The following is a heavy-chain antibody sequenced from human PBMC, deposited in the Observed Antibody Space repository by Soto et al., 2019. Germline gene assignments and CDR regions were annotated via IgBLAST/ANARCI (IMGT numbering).Heavy chain of an antibody. CDR3: AGGIGYGFGWSSTSGLDV. CDR2: ISGYNGNT. V-gene: IGHV1-18*01. D-gene: IGHD5-18*01. J-gene: IGHJ6*02. CDR1: GYTFSNFG. Sequence: QVQFVQSGAEVMTPGASVKVSCKASGYTFSNFGLSWVRQAPGQGLEWMGWISGYNGNTNSAEKFQGRVTMTTDTSTSTAYMEVKCLAPADAADYSCAGGIGYGFGWSSTSGLDVWGQGTLVTVSS.